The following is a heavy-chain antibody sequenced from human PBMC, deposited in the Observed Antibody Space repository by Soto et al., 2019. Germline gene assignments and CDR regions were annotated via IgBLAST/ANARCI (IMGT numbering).Heavy chain of an antibody. V-gene: IGHV1-2*02. CDR1: GYTFTGYY. CDR3: ATGVTGYGSGWTDKKLDS. D-gene: IGHD6-19*01. Sequence: GASVKVSCKASGYTFTGYYMHWVRQAPGQGLEWMGWINPNSGGTNYAQKFQGRVTMTRDTSISTAYMELSRLRSDDTAVYHCATGVTGYGSGWTDKKLDSWGRGTLVTVSS. J-gene: IGHJ5*01. CDR2: INPNSGGT.